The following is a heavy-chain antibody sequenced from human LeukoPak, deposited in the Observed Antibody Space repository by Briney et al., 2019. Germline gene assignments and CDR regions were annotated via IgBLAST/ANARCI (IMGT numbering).Heavy chain of an antibody. CDR1: GYSISSSNW. Sequence: SETLSLTCAVSGYSISSSNWWGWIWQPPGKGLEWIGYIYYSGSTYYNPSLKSRVTMSVDTSKNQFSLKLSSVTAVDTAVYYCATGSLRGYSGYDLEFDYWGQGTLVTVSS. J-gene: IGHJ4*02. D-gene: IGHD5-12*01. V-gene: IGHV4-28*01. CDR2: IYYSGST. CDR3: ATGSLRGYSGYDLEFDY.